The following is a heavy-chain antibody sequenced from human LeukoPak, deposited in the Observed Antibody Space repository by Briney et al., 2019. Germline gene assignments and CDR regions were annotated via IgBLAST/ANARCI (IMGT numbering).Heavy chain of an antibody. Sequence: SQTVSLTCAVSGGAISRGGYYWSWIRQPPGKGLEWIGEINHSGSTNYNPSLKSRVTISVDTSKNQFSLKLSSVTAADTAVYYCARGGYSSSYYYGMDVWGQGTTVTVSS. CDR3: ARGGYSSSYYYGMDV. J-gene: IGHJ6*02. V-gene: IGHV4-34*01. CDR2: INHSGST. D-gene: IGHD6-13*01. CDR1: GGAISRGGYY.